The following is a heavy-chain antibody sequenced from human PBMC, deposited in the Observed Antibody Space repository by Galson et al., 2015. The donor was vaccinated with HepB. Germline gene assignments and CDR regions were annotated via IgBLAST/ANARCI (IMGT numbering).Heavy chain of an antibody. CDR3: ARQPIMAGATGGFDY. D-gene: IGHD1-26*01. Sequence: LRLSCAASGFTFRNYWMSWVRQAPGKGLEWVANIKQDEGEKYYVDSVKGRFTISRDNAKNSLYLQMNSLRAEDTAVYYCARQPIMAGATGGFDYWGQGTLVTVSS. V-gene: IGHV3-7*01. CDR1: GFTFRNYW. CDR2: IKQDEGEK. J-gene: IGHJ4*02.